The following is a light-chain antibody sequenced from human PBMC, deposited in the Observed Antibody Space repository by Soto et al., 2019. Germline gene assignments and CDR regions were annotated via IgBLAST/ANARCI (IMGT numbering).Light chain of an antibody. V-gene: IGLV2-14*02. CDR1: STDIGTYSR. CDR2: GVS. J-gene: IGLJ1*01. CDR3: SSYTSSTLGV. Sequence: QSVLTQPASVSGSPGQSITISCTGTSTDIGTYSRVSWYLQYPGKAPKLMIYGVSYRPSGVSSRFSGSKSGDTASLTISGLQAEDEADYYCSSYTSSTLGVFGTGTKVTVL.